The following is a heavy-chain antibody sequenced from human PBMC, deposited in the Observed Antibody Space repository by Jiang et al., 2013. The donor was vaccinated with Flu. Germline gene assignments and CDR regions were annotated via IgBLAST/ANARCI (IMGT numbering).Heavy chain of an antibody. CDR1: GFNFRNYA. Sequence: VQLLESGGGLVQPGESLRLSCATSGFNFRNYAMSWVRQAPGKGLEWVATVGNTGRHTYYADSVKGRFTISRDNFRNTVSLQMRSLRVEDTALYYCVDPPXHEMWGQGTRVTVSS. D-gene: IGHD3/OR15-3a*01. V-gene: IGHV3-23*01. CDR3: VDPPXHEM. J-gene: IGHJ3*01. CDR2: VGNTGRHT.